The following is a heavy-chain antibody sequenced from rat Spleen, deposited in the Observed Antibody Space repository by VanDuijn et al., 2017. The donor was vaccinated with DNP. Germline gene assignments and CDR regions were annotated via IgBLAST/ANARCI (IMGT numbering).Heavy chain of an antibody. CDR2: ITNGGSST. Sequence: EVQLVESGGGSVQPGRSLKVSCAVSGFNLSNYGMAWVRQAPKKGLEWVASITNGGSSTYYGDAVKGRFTMSRDNAKSSLYLQMNSLRSEDMATYDCVSPAYDAGSYPFFWGPGTMVTVSS. CDR3: VSPAYDAGSYPFF. V-gene: IGHV5-22*01. J-gene: IGHJ1*01. D-gene: IGHD1-12*02. CDR1: GFNLSNYG.